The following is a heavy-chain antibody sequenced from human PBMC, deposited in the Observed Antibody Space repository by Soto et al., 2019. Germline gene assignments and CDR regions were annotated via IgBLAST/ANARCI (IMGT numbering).Heavy chain of an antibody. D-gene: IGHD2-2*01. J-gene: IGHJ6*02. CDR1: GGSISSGGYY. V-gene: IGHV4-31*03. Sequence: PSETLSLTCTVPGGSISSGGYYWSWIRQHPGKGLEWIGYIYYSGSTYYNPSLKSRVTISVDTSKNQFSLKLSSVTAADTAVYYCARIYASGVVPAYYYYYGMDVWGQGTTVTVSS. CDR2: IYYSGST. CDR3: ARIYASGVVPAYYYYYGMDV.